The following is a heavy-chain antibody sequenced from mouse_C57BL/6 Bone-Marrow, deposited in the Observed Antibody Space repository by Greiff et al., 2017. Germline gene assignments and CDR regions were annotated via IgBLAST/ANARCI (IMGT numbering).Heavy chain of an antibody. Sequence: QVQLQQSGAELMKPGASVKLSCKATGYTFTGYWIEWVKQRPGHGLEWIGEILPGSGSTNYTEKFKGKATFTADTSSNTAYMQLSSLTTEDSAIYYCARRYQGFDYWGQGTTRTVSS. CDR3: ARRYQGFDY. J-gene: IGHJ2*01. CDR2: ILPGSGST. CDR1: GYTFTGYW. V-gene: IGHV1-9*01. D-gene: IGHD1-1*01.